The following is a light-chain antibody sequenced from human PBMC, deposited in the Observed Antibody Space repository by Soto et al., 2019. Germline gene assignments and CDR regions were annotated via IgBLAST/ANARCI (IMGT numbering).Light chain of an antibody. V-gene: IGLV1-40*01. CDR1: SSNIGANYD. CDR3: QYYDSSLTVV. J-gene: IGLJ7*01. CDR2: GNT. Sequence: QSVLTQPPSVSGAPGQRVTISCTGSSSNIGANYDVHWYQQFPGTTPKFLIYGNTNRPSGVPDRFSASKSGTSASLAITGLEAEDEAEYFCQYYDSSLTVVFGGGTQLTVL.